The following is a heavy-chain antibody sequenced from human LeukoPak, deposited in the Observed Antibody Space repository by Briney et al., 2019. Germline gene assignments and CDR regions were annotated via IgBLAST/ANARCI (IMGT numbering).Heavy chain of an antibody. D-gene: IGHD1-26*01. Sequence: PGGSLRLSCSASGFTFKSYAMHWVRQAPGKGLEYVSSINTNGANTYYADSVKGRFTISRDSSRNTLFLHMNTLRAEDTAIYYCAKDRTVGASYWYFDLWGRGTLVTVSS. CDR1: GFTFKSYA. V-gene: IGHV3-64*04. CDR2: INTNGANT. CDR3: AKDRTVGASYWYFDL. J-gene: IGHJ2*01.